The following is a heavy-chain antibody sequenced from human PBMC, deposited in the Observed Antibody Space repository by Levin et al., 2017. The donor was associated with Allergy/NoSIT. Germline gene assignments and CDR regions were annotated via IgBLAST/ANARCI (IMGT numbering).Heavy chain of an antibody. CDR3: EKAGSRGYPRCYDHSMDG. CDR2: ITGSGNTA. CDR1: GFTFSSYA. J-gene: IGHJ6*03. D-gene: IGHD6-19*01. Sequence: GESLKISCAASGFTFSSYAMSWVRQAPGRGLEWVSVITGSGNTAHYAASLKGRFTISRDYSKNKLYLQMNILRAEDTAVYYGEKAGSRGYPRCYDHSMDGWGRGTTVTVSS. V-gene: IGHV3-23*01.